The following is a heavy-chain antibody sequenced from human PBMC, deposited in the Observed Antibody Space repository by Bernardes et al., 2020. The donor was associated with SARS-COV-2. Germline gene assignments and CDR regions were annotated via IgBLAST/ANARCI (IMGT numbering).Heavy chain of an antibody. J-gene: IGHJ5*02. Sequence: GGSLRLSCAASGFTFSSYAMSWVRQAPGKGLEWVSVISGSGGSTYYADSVKGRFTISRDNSKNTLYLQMNSLRAEDTAVYYCAKEGAYCGGDCYPFDPWGQETLVTVSS. D-gene: IGHD2-21*02. V-gene: IGHV3-23*01. CDR2: ISGSGGST. CDR3: AKEGAYCGGDCYPFDP. CDR1: GFTFSSYA.